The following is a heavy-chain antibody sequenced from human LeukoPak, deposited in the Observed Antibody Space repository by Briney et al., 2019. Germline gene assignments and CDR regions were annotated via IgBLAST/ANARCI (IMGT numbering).Heavy chain of an antibody. CDR1: GFTVSSNY. D-gene: IGHD6-19*01. CDR2: IYGGGNI. J-gene: IGHJ5*02. CDR3: ARDLGPGIAVAGTASGFDP. Sequence: QSGGSLRLSCAASGFTVSSNYMNWVRQAPGKGLEWVSVIYGGGNIYYADSVKGRFTISRENAKNSLYLQMNSLRAGDTAVYYCARDLGPGIAVAGTASGFDPWGQGTLVTVSS. V-gene: IGHV3-53*01.